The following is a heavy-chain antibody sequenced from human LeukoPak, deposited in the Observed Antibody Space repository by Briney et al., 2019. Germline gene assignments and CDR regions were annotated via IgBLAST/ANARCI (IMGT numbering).Heavy chain of an antibody. J-gene: IGHJ4*02. Sequence: ASVKVSCKASGYTFTGYYMHWVRQAPGQGLEWMGWINPNSGGTNYAQKFQGRVTVTRDTSTSTVYMELSSLRSEDTAVYYCARDTAWELHYFDYWGQGTLVTVSS. CDR1: GYTFTGYY. D-gene: IGHD1-26*01. CDR3: ARDTAWELHYFDY. V-gene: IGHV1-2*02. CDR2: INPNSGGT.